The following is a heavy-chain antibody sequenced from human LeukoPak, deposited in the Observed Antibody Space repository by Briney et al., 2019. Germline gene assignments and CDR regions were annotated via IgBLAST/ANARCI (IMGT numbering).Heavy chain of an antibody. J-gene: IGHJ5*02. D-gene: IGHD3-3*01. CDR2: INAGNGNT. V-gene: IGHV1-3*03. CDR3: ARDSGRITIFGVVPENWFDP. Sequence: ASVKVSCKASGYTFTNYAIHWVRQAPGQRLEWMGWINAGNGNTKYSQEFQGRVTITRDTSASTAYMELSSLRSEDMAVYYCARDSGRITIFGVVPENWFDPWGQGTLVTVSS. CDR1: GYTFTNYA.